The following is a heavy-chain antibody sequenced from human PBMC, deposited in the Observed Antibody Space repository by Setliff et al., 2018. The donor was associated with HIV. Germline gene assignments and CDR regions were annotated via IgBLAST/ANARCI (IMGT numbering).Heavy chain of an antibody. J-gene: IGHJ4*02. V-gene: IGHV4-31*03. Sequence: SETLSLTCTVSGGSISSGYYYWSWIRQHPGKGLEWIGYIYYSGNPFYNPSLRSRVTIPLDTSKNQFSLKLSSVTAADTAVYYCARDRGRYGDYRDFDYWGQGALVTVSS. D-gene: IGHD4-17*01. CDR3: ARDRGRYGDYRDFDY. CDR2: IYYSGNP. CDR1: GGSISSGYYY.